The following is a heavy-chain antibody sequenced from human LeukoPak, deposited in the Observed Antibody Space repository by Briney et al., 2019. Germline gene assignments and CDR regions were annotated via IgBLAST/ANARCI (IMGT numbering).Heavy chain of an antibody. CDR1: GDSISSSRFS. CDR3: ARMVVDVTRWFDR. Sequence: TLSLSFDVSGDSISSSRFSWRRLRRPPGKGLEWIGYSYHGGSTHNNPSLQSRVTISVDRSKKQFSLNLHSVTAADTAVYYCARMVVDVTRWFDRWGQGTLVTVSS. J-gene: IGHJ5*02. D-gene: IGHD2-15*01. V-gene: IGHV4-30-2*01. CDR2: SYHGGST.